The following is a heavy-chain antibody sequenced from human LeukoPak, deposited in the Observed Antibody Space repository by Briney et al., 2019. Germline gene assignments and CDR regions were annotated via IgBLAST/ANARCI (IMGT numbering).Heavy chain of an antibody. CDR3: AKVWSGSPPTDY. J-gene: IGHJ4*02. V-gene: IGHV3-23*01. Sequence: GASLRLSCAASGFTFSSYAMSWVRQAPGKGLEWVSAISGSGGSTYYAHSVKGRFTISRDNSKNTLYLQMNSLRAEDTAVYYCAKVWSGSPPTDYWGQGTLVTVSS. D-gene: IGHD3-3*01. CDR1: GFTFSSYA. CDR2: ISGSGGST.